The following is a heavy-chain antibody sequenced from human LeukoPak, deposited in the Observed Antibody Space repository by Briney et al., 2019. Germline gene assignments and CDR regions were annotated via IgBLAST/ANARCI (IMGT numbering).Heavy chain of an antibody. V-gene: IGHV3-23*01. D-gene: IGHD6-19*01. CDR2: ISGSGGST. Sequence: PGGSLRLSCAASGFTFSSYAMSWVRQAPGKGLEWVSAISGSGGSTYYADSVKGRFTISRDNSKNTLYLQMNGLRAEDTAVYYCAKVTLGSGWRFDYWGQGTLVTVSS. CDR3: AKVTLGSGWRFDY. J-gene: IGHJ4*02. CDR1: GFTFSSYA.